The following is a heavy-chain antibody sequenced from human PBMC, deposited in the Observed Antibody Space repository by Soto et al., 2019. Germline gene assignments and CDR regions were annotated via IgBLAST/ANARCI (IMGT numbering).Heavy chain of an antibody. V-gene: IGHV1-69*06. J-gene: IGHJ3*02. Sequence: SVKVSCKASGGTFSSYAISWVRQAPGQGLEWMGGIIPIFGTANYAQKFQGRVTITADKSTSTAYMELSSLRSEDTAVYYCARGGDTAMVYAFDIWGQGTMVTVSS. CDR1: GGTFSSYA. CDR3: ARGGDTAMVYAFDI. D-gene: IGHD5-18*01. CDR2: IIPIFGTA.